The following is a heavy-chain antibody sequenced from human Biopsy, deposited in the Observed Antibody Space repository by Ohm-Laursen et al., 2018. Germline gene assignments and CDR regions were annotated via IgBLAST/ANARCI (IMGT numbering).Heavy chain of an antibody. V-gene: IGHV4-61*01. D-gene: IGHD3-22*01. CDR1: GASVTSRSYY. CDR2: IYYSGTT. J-gene: IGHJ3*01. CDR3: ARGGGDHFDNNGRAVAFDV. Sequence: SETLSLTCSVSGASVTSRSYYWSWVRQPPDKGLEWIGYIYYSGTTSYSPFLESRATISVDTSKRQLSLRLNSVTAADTAFYFCARGGGDHFDNNGRAVAFDVWGPGTRVTVSS.